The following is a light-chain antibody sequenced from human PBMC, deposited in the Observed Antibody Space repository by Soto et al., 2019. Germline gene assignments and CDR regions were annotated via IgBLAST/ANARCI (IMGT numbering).Light chain of an antibody. CDR3: ATRDERLSGRV. V-gene: IGLV1-44*01. CDR1: SSNVGTNH. J-gene: IGLJ3*02. Sequence: QAVVTQPPSASGTPGQRVTISCSGSSSNVGTNHVNWYQQLPGTAPKLLIYSDNQRPSGVPDRFSGSKSGTSASLAISGLQSEYEADYYCATRDERLSGRVFGGGTKLTVL. CDR2: SDN.